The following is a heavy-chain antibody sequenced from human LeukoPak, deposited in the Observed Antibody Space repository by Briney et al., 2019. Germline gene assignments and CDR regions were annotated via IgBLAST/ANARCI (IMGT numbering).Heavy chain of an antibody. CDR3: ARMQEDSSGWSFDY. CDR2: IYYSGST. CDR1: GGSISSSTYY. Sequence: TSETLSLTCSVSGGSISSSTYYWGWIRQPPGKGLEWIATIYYSGSTYYNPSLKSRVTISVDTSKNQFSLKLSSVTAADTAVYYCARMQEDSSGWSFDYWGQGTLVTVSS. J-gene: IGHJ4*02. V-gene: IGHV4-39*07. D-gene: IGHD6-19*01.